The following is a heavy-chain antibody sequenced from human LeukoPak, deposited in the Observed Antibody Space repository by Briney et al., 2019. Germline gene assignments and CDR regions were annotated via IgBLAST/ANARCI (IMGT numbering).Heavy chain of an antibody. Sequence: GGSLRLSCAASGFTFSSYEMNWVRQAPGKGLEWVSYISSSGSTIYYADSVKGRFTISRDNAKNSLYLQMNSLRAEDTAVYYCARGVKRITMIVVVSRFDPWGQGTLVTVSS. J-gene: IGHJ5*02. D-gene: IGHD3-22*01. V-gene: IGHV3-48*03. CDR2: ISSSGSTI. CDR3: ARGVKRITMIVVVSRFDP. CDR1: GFTFSSYE.